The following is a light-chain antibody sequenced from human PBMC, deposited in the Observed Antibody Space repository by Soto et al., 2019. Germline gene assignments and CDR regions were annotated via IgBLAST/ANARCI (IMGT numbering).Light chain of an antibody. CDR1: QGINNF. Sequence: DIQMTQSPSSLSASVGDRVTITCRASQGINNFLAWYQQSPGKVPKLLIYAASTLHSGVPSRFSGSGSGKDFTLTISSLQPEDVATYFCLKYNSAPLALGAGTKVDIK. J-gene: IGKJ4*01. CDR3: LKYNSAPLA. V-gene: IGKV1-27*01. CDR2: AAS.